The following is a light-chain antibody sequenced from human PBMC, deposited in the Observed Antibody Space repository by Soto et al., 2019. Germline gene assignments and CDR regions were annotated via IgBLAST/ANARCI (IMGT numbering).Light chain of an antibody. Sequence: QSVLTQPASVSGAPGQRVTISCTGSSSNIGAGFDVHGYQQLPGTAPKLLIYGNSNRPSGVPDRFSGSKSGTSASLAITGVQAEDEADYYCQSYDSSLSGYVFGTGTKVTVL. J-gene: IGLJ1*01. CDR1: SSNIGAGFD. V-gene: IGLV1-40*01. CDR3: QSYDSSLSGYV. CDR2: GNS.